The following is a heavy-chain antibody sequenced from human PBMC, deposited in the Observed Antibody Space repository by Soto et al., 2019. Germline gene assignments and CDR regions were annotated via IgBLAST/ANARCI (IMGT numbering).Heavy chain of an antibody. V-gene: IGHV3-23*01. Sequence: EVQLLESGGGLVQPGGSLRLSCAASRFTFSSYAMSWVRQAPGKGQEWVSAISGSGGSTYYADSVKGRFTISRDNSKNTLYLQMNSLRAEDTAVYYCAKNPYDFWSYFDYWGQGTLVTVSS. CDR1: RFTFSSYA. D-gene: IGHD3-3*01. J-gene: IGHJ4*02. CDR2: ISGSGGST. CDR3: AKNPYDFWSYFDY.